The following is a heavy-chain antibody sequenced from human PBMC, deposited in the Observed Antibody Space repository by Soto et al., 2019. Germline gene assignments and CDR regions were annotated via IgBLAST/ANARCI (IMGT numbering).Heavy chain of an antibody. CDR1: GGSISSSSYY. J-gene: IGHJ4*02. CDR2: IYYSGST. V-gene: IGHV4-39*01. Sequence: SETLSLTCTVSGGSISSSSYYWGWIRQPPGKGLEWIGSIYYSGSTYYNPSLKSRVTISVDTSKNQFSLKLSSVTAADTAVYYCARLNYYGSGSTSDWGQGTLGTVSS. CDR3: ARLNYYGSGSTSD. D-gene: IGHD3-10*01.